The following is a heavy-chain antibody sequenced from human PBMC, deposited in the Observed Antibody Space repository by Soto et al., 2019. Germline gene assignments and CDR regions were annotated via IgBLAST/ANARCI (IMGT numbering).Heavy chain of an antibody. CDR2: INSDGSST. Sequence: SCAASGFTFSSYWMHWVRQAPGKGLVWVSRINSDGSSTSYADSVKGRFTISRDNAKNTLYLQMNSLRAEDTAVYYCARVRGATPHYGMDVWGQGTTVTVSS. CDR1: GFTFSSYW. V-gene: IGHV3-74*01. CDR3: ARVRGATPHYGMDV. J-gene: IGHJ6*02. D-gene: IGHD1-26*01.